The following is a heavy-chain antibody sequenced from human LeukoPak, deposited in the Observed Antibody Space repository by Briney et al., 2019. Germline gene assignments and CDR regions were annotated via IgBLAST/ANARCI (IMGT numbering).Heavy chain of an antibody. Sequence: GGSLRLSCAASGFTVSINYMSWVRQAPGKGLEWVSVIYSGGSTYYADSVKGRFTISRDNSKNTLYLQMNSLRAEDTAVYYCARDRGGNAPFDYWGQGTLVTVSP. D-gene: IGHD3-10*01. V-gene: IGHV3-53*01. CDR1: GFTVSINY. CDR3: ARDRGGNAPFDY. CDR2: IYSGGST. J-gene: IGHJ4*02.